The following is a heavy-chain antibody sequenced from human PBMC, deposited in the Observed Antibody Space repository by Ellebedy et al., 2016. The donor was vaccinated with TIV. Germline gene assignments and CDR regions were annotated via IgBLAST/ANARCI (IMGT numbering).Heavy chain of an antibody. V-gene: IGHV1-18*04. D-gene: IGHD1-26*01. J-gene: IGHJ6*02. CDR1: GYTFTSYG. Sequence: ASVKVSCXASGYTFTSYGISWVRQAPGQGLEWMGWISAYNGNTNYAQKLQGRVTMTTDTSTSTAYMELRSLRSDDTAVYYCARDGNYYYYYGMDVWGQGTTVTVSS. CDR2: ISAYNGNT. CDR3: ARDGNYYYYYGMDV.